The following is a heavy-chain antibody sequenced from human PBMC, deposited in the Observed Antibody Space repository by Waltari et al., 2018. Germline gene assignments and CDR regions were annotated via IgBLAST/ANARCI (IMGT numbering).Heavy chain of an antibody. V-gene: IGHV4-39*07. CDR3: ARDSIVATLLDY. J-gene: IGHJ4*02. D-gene: IGHD5-12*01. CDR2: IYYRGST. CDR1: GGSISSSSYY. Sequence: QLQLQESGPGLVKPSETLSLTCTVSGGSISSSSYYWGWIRQPPGKGLEWIGSIYYRGSTYYNPSLKSRVTISVDTSKNQFSLKLSSVTAADTAVYYCARDSIVATLLDYWGQGTLVTVSS.